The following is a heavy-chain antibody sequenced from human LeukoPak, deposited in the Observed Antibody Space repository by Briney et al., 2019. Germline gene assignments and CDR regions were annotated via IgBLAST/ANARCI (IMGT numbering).Heavy chain of an antibody. CDR2: INHSGST. J-gene: IGHJ5*02. CDR3: ARGQVVAASYNWFDP. V-gene: IGHV4-34*01. CDR1: GGSFSGYY. D-gene: IGHD2-15*01. Sequence: ETLSLTCAVYGGSFSGYYWSWIRQPPGKGLEWIGEINHSGSTNYNPSLKSRVTISVDTSKNQFSLKLSSVTAADTAVYYCARGQVVAASYNWFDPWGQGTLVTVSS.